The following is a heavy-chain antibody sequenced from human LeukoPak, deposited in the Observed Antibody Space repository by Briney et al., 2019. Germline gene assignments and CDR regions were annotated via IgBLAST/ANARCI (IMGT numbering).Heavy chain of an antibody. CDR2: ISTTGNTI. Sequence: PGGSLRLSCAASGFTFSSYEMNWVRQAPGKGLEWVSCISTTGNTIFDADAVKGRFTISRDNARNSLYLQMNSLRAEDTAVYYCASKLGSYYFDYWGQGTLVTVSS. CDR3: ASKLGSYYFDY. CDR1: GFTFSSYE. D-gene: IGHD7-27*01. J-gene: IGHJ4*02. V-gene: IGHV3-48*03.